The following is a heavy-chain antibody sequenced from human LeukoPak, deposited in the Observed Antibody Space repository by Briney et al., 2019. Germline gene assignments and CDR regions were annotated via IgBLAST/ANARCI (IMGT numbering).Heavy chain of an antibody. CDR1: GYTFTSYA. D-gene: IGHD2-15*01. Sequence: ASVKVSCKASGYTFTSYAMNWVRQAPGQRLEWMGWINAGNGNTKYSQKFQGRVTITRDTSASTAYMELSSLRSEDTAVYYCARAQGYCSGGSCPCFDYWGQGTLVTVSS. CDR3: ARAQGYCSGGSCPCFDY. V-gene: IGHV1-3*01. CDR2: INAGNGNT. J-gene: IGHJ4*02.